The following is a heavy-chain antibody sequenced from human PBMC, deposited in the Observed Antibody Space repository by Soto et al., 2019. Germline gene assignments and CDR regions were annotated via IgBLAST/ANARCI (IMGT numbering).Heavy chain of an antibody. Sequence: ASVKVSCKASGYTFTSYAMNWVRQAPGQGLEWMGWIKTNTGNPTYAQGFTGRFVFSLDTSVSTAYLQICSLKAEDTAVYYCARELWGSWYVGGFYYYYYGMDVWGQGTTVTVSS. CDR3: ARELWGSWYVGGFYYYYYGMDV. V-gene: IGHV7-4-1*01. D-gene: IGHD6-13*01. CDR1: GYTFTSYA. J-gene: IGHJ6*02. CDR2: IKTNTGNP.